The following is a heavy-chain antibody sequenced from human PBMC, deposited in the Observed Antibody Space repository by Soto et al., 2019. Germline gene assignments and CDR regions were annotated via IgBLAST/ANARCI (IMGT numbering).Heavy chain of an antibody. V-gene: IGHV3-30*18. CDR1: GFTFSSYG. CDR3: AKARQRYYYYGMDV. J-gene: IGHJ6*02. Sequence: QVQLVESGGGVVQPGRSLRLSCAASGFTFSSYGMHWVRQAPGKGLEWVAVISYDGSNKYYADSVKGRFTISRDNSKNTLYLQMNSLRAEDTAVYYCAKARQRYYYYGMDVWGQGTTVTVSS. CDR2: ISYDGSNK.